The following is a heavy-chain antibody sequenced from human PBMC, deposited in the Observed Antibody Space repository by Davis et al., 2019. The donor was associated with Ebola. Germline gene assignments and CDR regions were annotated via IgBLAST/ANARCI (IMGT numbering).Heavy chain of an antibody. V-gene: IGHV3-30*04. D-gene: IGHD3-10*01. CDR3: ARDWMESLDDYYGLDV. J-gene: IGHJ6*02. CDR1: GFTFTNYA. CDR2: ISKDGSYK. Sequence: PGGSLRLSCAASGFTFTNYAMHWVRQAPGKGLEWVAVISKDGSYKSFADSVKGRFTVSRDNLRDTLSLQMNTLRAEDTAVYYCARDWMESLDDYYGLDVWGQGTTVTVSS.